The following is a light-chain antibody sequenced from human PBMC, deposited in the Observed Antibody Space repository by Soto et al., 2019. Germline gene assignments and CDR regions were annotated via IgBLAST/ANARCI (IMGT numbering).Light chain of an antibody. J-gene: IGKJ1*01. V-gene: IGKV1-27*01. CDR2: AAS. CDR1: QGMSNY. CDR3: QKYNSAPWT. Sequence: DIQMTQSPSSLSASVGDRVTITCRATQGMSNYLAWYQQEPGKVPKLLIYAASTLQSGVPSRFSGSGSGTDFTLTISSLQPEDVATYYCQKYNSAPWTFGQGTKVEIK.